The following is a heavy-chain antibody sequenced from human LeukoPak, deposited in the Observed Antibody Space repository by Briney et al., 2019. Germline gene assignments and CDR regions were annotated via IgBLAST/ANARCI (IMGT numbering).Heavy chain of an antibody. V-gene: IGHV3-23*01. CDR2: MSGDSTIR. CDR1: GFTFSSYA. D-gene: IGHD4-17*01. J-gene: IGHJ4*02. CDR3: AKGVGDYYDF. Sequence: GGSLRLSCAASGFTFSSYAMSWVRQAPGKGLEWVSVMSGDSTIRYYADSVKGRFTISRDNSQNTLFQQMNSLRADDTAIYYCAKGVGDYYDFWGRGTLVTVSS.